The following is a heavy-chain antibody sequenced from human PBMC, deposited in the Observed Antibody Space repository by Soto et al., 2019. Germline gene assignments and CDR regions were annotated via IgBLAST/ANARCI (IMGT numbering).Heavy chain of an antibody. CDR3: AREGIIDDILTGYYNGLDY. D-gene: IGHD3-9*01. Sequence: SETLSLTCTVSGGSMSSSSYYWGWIRQPPGKGLEWIASMDYSGFYSGSSYYNPSLKSRLTISVDTSKNQFSLKLSSVTAADTAVYYCAREGIIDDILTGYYNGLDYWGQGTLVTVSS. V-gene: IGHV4-39*07. J-gene: IGHJ4*02. CDR1: GGSMSSSSYY. CDR2: MDYSGFYSGSS.